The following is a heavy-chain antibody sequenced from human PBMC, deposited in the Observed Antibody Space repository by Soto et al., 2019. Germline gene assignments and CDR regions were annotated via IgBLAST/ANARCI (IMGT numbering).Heavy chain of an antibody. CDR2: IKSKTDGGTT. Sequence: PGGSLRLSWAASGFTFSNAWMNWVRQAPGKGLEWVGRIKSKTDGGTTDYAAPVKGRFTISRDDSKNKLYLQMNSLKTEDTAVYYCTTRYYYDSSGYPTRASLITLYYYYYGMDVWGQGTTVTVSS. CDR3: TTRYYYDSSGYPTRASLITLYYYYYGMDV. V-gene: IGHV3-15*07. J-gene: IGHJ6*02. D-gene: IGHD3-22*01. CDR1: GFTFSNAW.